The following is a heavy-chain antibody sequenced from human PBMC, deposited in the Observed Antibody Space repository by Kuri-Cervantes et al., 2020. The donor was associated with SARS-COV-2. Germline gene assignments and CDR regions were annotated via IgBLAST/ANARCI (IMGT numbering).Heavy chain of an antibody. V-gene: IGHV3-23*01. J-gene: IGHJ4*02. D-gene: IGHD1-26*01. CDR2: IDDSCVNT. Sequence: GGSLRLSCSSSSFTFRNYALNLVRPAPGRGLEWVSIIDDSCVNTYYADSVKGRFTISRDNSKNTLYLQMNNLRADDTAVYYCARSQGEWDLLVPIAYWGRGTLVTVSS. CDR3: ARSQGEWDLLVPIAY. CDR1: SFTFRNYA.